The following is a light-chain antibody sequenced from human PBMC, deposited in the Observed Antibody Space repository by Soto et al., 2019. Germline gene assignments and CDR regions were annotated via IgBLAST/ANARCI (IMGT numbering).Light chain of an antibody. V-gene: IGKV3-20*01. CDR1: QRVSPY. J-gene: IGKJ1*01. CDR3: QQYGTSSWT. Sequence: EIVLTQSPRTLALSPGEGSTLSCGAGQRVSPYLAWYQQKPGQAPRPLLFATNYRAPGVPDRFSGSGSGTDFTHSISRLEPEEFAVYYCQQYGTSSWTFGQGTKVDIK. CDR2: ATN.